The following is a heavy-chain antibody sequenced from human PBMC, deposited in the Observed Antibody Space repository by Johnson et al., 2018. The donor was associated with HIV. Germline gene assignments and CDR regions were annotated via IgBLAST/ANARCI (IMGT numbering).Heavy chain of an antibody. V-gene: IGHV3-23*04. Sequence: VQLVESGGGVVQPGGSLRLSCAASGFTFSSYAMSWVRQAPGKGLEWVSAISGSGGSTYYAASVKGRFTISRDNSKNTLYLQMNSLRAEDTAIYYCARGQLWLLDDALDIWGQGTMVTVSS. CDR1: GFTFSSYA. CDR3: ARGQLWLLDDALDI. J-gene: IGHJ3*02. CDR2: ISGSGGST. D-gene: IGHD5-18*01.